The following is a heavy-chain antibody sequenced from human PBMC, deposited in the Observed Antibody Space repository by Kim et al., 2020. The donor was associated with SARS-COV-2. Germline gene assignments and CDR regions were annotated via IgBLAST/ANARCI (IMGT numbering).Heavy chain of an antibody. CDR1: GRSVSDNSAA. Sequence: SQTLSLTCAISGRSVSDNSAAWNWIRQSPSRGLEWLGRTYYRSKWYNNYGVSVKSRITIKPDTSKNEISLQLSSVSPEDTAVYYCATEGGDAFDIWGQGIMVIVSS. CDR2: TYYRSKWYN. CDR3: ATEGGDAFDI. V-gene: IGHV6-1*01. J-gene: IGHJ3*02.